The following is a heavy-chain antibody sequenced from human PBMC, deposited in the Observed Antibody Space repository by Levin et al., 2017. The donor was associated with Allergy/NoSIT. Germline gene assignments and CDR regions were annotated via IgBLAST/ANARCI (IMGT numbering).Heavy chain of an antibody. J-gene: IGHJ6*02. V-gene: IGHV4-59*01. D-gene: IGHD2-21*02. CDR1: GGSISTYY. CDR2: IYYSGST. CDR3: ARDLDVTGMGYYYDYGLDG. Sequence: GSLRLSCTVSGGSISTYYWSWIRQPPGKGLEWIGYIYYSGSTNYNPSLKSRVTISVDTSKNQFSLKLNSVTAADTTVYYCARDLDVTGMGYYYDYGLDGWGQGTTVTVSS.